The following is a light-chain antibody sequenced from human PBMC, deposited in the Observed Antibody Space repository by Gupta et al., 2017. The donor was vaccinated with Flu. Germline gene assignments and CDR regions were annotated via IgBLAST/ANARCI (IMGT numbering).Light chain of an antibody. CDR1: QCVTSRY. V-gene: IGKV3-20*01. CDR2: GAA. CDR3: QKDGSAPRT. Sequence: ASTQSPCPLSVSPGERATLSCRASQCVTSRYLAWYQQRPGQAPRLLIYGAASRAAGIPDRFSGSGSGKDCTRTSSRLEPEDGAVDYGQKDGSAPRTFGQGTKVEIK. J-gene: IGKJ1*01.